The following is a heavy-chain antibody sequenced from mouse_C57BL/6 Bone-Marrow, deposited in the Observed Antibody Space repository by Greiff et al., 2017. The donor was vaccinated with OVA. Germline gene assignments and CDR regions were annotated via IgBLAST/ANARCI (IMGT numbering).Heavy chain of an antibody. D-gene: IGHD1-1*01. CDR3: ARSGITTVEGDFAMDD. CDR2: IYPGSGRS. CDR1: GYTFTSYW. V-gene: IGHV1-55*01. Sequence: QVQLQQPGAELVKPGASVKMSCKASGYTFTSYWITWVKQRPGQGLEWIGDIYPGSGRSNYTEKFKSKATLTVATSTSTSYMQLSGLTAEDSAVYYGARSGITTVEGDFAMDDWGQGTSVTVSS. J-gene: IGHJ4*01.